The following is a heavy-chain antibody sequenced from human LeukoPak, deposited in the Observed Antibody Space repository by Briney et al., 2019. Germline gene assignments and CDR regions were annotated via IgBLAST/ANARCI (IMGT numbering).Heavy chain of an antibody. J-gene: IGHJ4*02. CDR3: ARDRIVGATEKFDY. CDR1: GFTFSAYG. D-gene: IGHD1-26*01. Sequence: GGSLRLSCAASGFTFSAYGMHWVRQAPGKGLEWVAVIWYDGSNKYYADSVKGRFTISRDNSKNTLYLQMNSLRAEDTAVYYCARDRIVGATEKFDYWGQGTLVTVSS. CDR2: IWYDGSNK. V-gene: IGHV3-33*01.